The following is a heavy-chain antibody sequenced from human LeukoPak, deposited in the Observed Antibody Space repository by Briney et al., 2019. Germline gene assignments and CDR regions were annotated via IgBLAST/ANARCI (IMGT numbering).Heavy chain of an antibody. J-gene: IGHJ5*02. V-gene: IGHV3-23*01. D-gene: IGHD3-22*01. CDR3: AKAVGPSGYYPAS. CDR2: VIGDGGRT. Sequence: GGSLRLSCAASGFIFSNYAMSWVRQAPGKGLEWVSAVIGDGGRTYDADSVKGRFTISRGNSKNTLFLQMNSLRAEDSAMYYCAKAVGPSGYYPASWGQGTLVTVSS. CDR1: GFIFSNYA.